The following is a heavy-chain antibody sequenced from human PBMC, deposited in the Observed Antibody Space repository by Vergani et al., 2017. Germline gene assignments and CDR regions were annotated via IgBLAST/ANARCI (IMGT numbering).Heavy chain of an antibody. Sequence: QVQLQESGPGLVKPSETLSLTCTVSGGSISSYYWSWIRQPPGKGLEWIGYFYYSGYTNYNPSLKSRVTISVDTSKNQFSLELSSVTAADKAVYYCARSSGYYDSSGYYYDAFDIWGQGTMVTVSS. D-gene: IGHD3-22*01. CDR3: ARSSGYYDSSGYYYDAFDI. CDR1: GGSISSYY. CDR2: FYYSGYT. V-gene: IGHV4-59*01. J-gene: IGHJ3*02.